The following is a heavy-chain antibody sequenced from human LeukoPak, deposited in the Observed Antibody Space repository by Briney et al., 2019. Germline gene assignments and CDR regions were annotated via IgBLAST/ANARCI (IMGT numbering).Heavy chain of an antibody. V-gene: IGHV3-30*18. CDR3: AKEDLEWLSNDDAFDI. D-gene: IGHD3-3*01. J-gene: IGHJ3*02. Sequence: GGSLRLSCAASGFTFSSYGMHWVRQAPGKGLEWVAVISYDGSNKYYADSVKGRFTISRDNSKNTLYLQMDSLRAEDTAVYYRAKEDLEWLSNDDAFDIWGQGTMVTVSS. CDR2: ISYDGSNK. CDR1: GFTFSSYG.